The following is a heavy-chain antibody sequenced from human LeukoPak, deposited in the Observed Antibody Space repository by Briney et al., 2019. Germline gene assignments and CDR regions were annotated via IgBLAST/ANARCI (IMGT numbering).Heavy chain of an antibody. Sequence: GGSLRLSCAASGFTFSTYAMSWVRQAPGKGLEWVSAISGSGGSTYYADSVKGRFTISRDNSKNTLYLQMNSLRAEDTAVYYCAKVGNYYDSSGYYYDYYYYGMDVWGQGTRSPSP. CDR3: AKVGNYYDSSGYYYDYYYYGMDV. J-gene: IGHJ6*02. CDR1: GFTFSTYA. V-gene: IGHV3-23*01. D-gene: IGHD3-22*01. CDR2: ISGSGGST.